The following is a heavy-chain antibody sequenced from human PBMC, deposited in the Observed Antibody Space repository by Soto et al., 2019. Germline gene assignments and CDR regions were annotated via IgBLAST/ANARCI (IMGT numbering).Heavy chain of an antibody. CDR3: ARNGDSSDYRGWFDP. V-gene: IGHV3-66*01. D-gene: IGHD3-22*01. CDR1: GFTVSSTY. CDR2: IYSGGAT. Sequence: EVQLVESGGGLVQPGGSLRLSCAASGFTVSSTYMSWVRQAPGKGLEWVSVIYSGGATYYADSVKGRVTISRDNSKNTLYLQMNSLRAEDTAVYYCARNGDSSDYRGWFDPWGQGTLVTVSS. J-gene: IGHJ5*02.